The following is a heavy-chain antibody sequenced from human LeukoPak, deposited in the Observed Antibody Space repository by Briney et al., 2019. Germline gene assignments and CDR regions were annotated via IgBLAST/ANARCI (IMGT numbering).Heavy chain of an antibody. J-gene: IGHJ6*04. Sequence: GGSLRLSCTGSGFTFGDYAMSWVRQAPGKGLEWVSYISSSGSTIYYADSVKGRFTISRDNAKNSLYLQMNSLRAEDTAVYYCAELGITMIGGVWGKGTTVTISS. D-gene: IGHD3-10*02. V-gene: IGHV3-48*03. CDR2: ISSSGSTI. CDR3: AELGITMIGGV. CDR1: GFTFGDYA.